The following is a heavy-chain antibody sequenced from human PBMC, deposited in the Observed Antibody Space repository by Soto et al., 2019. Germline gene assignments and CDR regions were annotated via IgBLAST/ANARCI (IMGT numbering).Heavy chain of an antibody. CDR1: GFTFSSYA. J-gene: IGHJ4*02. D-gene: IGHD5-12*01. V-gene: IGHV3-30-3*01. Sequence: PGGSLRLSCAASGFTFSSYAMHWVRQAPGKGLEWVAVISYDGSNKYYADSVKGRFTISRDNSKNTLYLQMNSLRAEDTAVYYCARVKNGLRGPFDYWGQGTLVTVSS. CDR2: ISYDGSNK. CDR3: ARVKNGLRGPFDY.